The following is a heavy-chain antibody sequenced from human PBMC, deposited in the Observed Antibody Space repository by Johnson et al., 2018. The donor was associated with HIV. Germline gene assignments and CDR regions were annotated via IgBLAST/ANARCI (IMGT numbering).Heavy chain of an antibody. Sequence: QVQLVESGGGLVQPGGSLRLSCAAPGFTFSNFAMHWVRQVPGEGLEWVAVISYDGNNKYYADSVKGRFTISRDNSKNTLYLQMNSLKTEDTAVYYCARVGQQSNAFDIWGQGTMVTVSS. CDR2: ISYDGNNK. D-gene: IGHD6-13*01. J-gene: IGHJ3*02. V-gene: IGHV3-30-3*01. CDR1: GFTFSNFA. CDR3: ARVGQQSNAFDI.